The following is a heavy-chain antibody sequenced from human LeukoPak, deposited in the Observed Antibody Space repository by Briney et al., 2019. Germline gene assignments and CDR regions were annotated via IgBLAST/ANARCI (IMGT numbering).Heavy chain of an antibody. CDR2: INPNSGGT. D-gene: IGHD3-10*01. CDR3: ARKYYYGSGSYLGY. J-gene: IGHJ4*02. V-gene: IGHV1-2*02. CDR1: GYTFTGYY. Sequence: ASVKVSCKASGYTFTGYYMHWVRQAPGQGLKWMGWINPNSGGTNYAQKFQGRVTMTRDTSISTAYMELSRLRSDDTAVYYCARKYYYGSGSYLGYWGQGTLVTVSS.